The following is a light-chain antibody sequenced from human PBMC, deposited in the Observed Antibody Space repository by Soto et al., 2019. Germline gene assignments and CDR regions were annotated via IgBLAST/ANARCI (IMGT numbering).Light chain of an antibody. CDR3: SSFTISGTPLI. CDR2: NVS. J-gene: IGLJ2*01. CDR1: SSDIGNYNY. Sequence: QSVLTQPASVSGSPGQSITLSCTGTSSDIGNYNYVSWYQQHPGKAPKLLIYNVSNRPSGVSNRFSGSKSGNTASLTISGLQAEDEADYYCSSFTISGTPLIFGGGTQLTVL. V-gene: IGLV2-14*01.